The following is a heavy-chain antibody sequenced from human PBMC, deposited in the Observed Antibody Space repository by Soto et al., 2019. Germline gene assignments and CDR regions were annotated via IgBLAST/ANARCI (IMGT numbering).Heavy chain of an antibody. J-gene: IGHJ3*02. D-gene: IGHD2-8*01. CDR3: ARRGCVKGVCYNSYDM. Sequence: QVQLVESGGGVVQPGRSLRLSCAVSGFTFSDFGMHWVRQAPGKRLEWVALIWYHGGNEEYADSVKGRFSISRDNSKNTLYLQMDSLRAEDTAVYYCARRGCVKGVCYNSYDMWGQGTMVTVSS. V-gene: IGHV3-33*03. CDR1: GFTFSDFG. CDR2: IWYHGGNE.